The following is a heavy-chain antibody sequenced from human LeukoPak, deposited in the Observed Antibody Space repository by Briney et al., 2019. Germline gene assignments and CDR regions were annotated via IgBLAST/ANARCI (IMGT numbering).Heavy chain of an antibody. CDR1: GFTFSSYW. Sequence: GGSLRLSCAASGFTFSSYWMSWVRQAPGKGLEWVANIKQDGSEKYYVDSVKGRFTISRDNAKNSLYLQMNSPRAEDTAVYYCARPVYPYSSSWYNYWGQGTLVTVSS. CDR3: ARPVYPYSSSWYNY. CDR2: IKQDGSEK. J-gene: IGHJ4*02. V-gene: IGHV3-7*01. D-gene: IGHD6-13*01.